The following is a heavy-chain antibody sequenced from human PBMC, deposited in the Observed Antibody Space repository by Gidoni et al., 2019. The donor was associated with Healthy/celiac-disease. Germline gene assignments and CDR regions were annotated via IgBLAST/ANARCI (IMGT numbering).Heavy chain of an antibody. D-gene: IGHD3-10*01. CDR3: ARLGYYGSGSLFRARSFRYFDY. Sequence: QVQLQQWGAGLLKPSETLSLTCAVDGGSFSGYYWRWIRQPPGKGLEWIGEINHSGSTNYNPSLKSRVTISVDTSKNQFSLKLSSVTAADTAVYYCARLGYYGSGSLFRARSFRYFDYWGQGTLVTVSS. CDR2: INHSGST. V-gene: IGHV4-34*01. J-gene: IGHJ4*02. CDR1: GGSFSGYY.